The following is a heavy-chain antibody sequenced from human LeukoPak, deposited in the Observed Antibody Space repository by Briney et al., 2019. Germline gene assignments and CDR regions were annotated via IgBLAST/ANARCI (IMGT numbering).Heavy chain of an antibody. Sequence: GGSLRLSCAASGFTFDDYVMHWVRQAPGRVLEWVSGISRDSANIGYADSVKGRFTISRDNAKNSLYLQMNSLTTEGTALYYCARDFCTGCNYYFYGMDVWGRGTTVTVSS. CDR2: ISRDSANI. J-gene: IGHJ6*02. D-gene: IGHD2-2*01. CDR3: ARDFCTGCNYYFYGMDV. CDR1: GFTFDDYV. V-gene: IGHV3-9*01.